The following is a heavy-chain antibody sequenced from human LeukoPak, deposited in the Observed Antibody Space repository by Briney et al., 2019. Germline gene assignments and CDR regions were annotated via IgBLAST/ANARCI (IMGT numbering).Heavy chain of an antibody. CDR2: ISSSGSTI. CDR3: AELGITMIGGV. CDR1: GFTFSSYE. V-gene: IGHV3-48*03. J-gene: IGHJ6*04. Sequence: QSGGSLRLSCAASGFTFSSYEMNWVRQAPGKGLEWVSYISSSGSTIYYADSVKGRFTISRVNAKNSLYLQMNSLRAEDTAVYYCAELGITMIGGVWGKGTTVTISS. D-gene: IGHD3-10*02.